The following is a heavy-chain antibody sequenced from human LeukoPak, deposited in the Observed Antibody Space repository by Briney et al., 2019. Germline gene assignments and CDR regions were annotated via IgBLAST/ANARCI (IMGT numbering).Heavy chain of an antibody. CDR3: ARGPVGYYYYMDV. Sequence: GASVKVSCKASGGTFSSYAISWVRQAPGQGLEWMGGIIPIFGTANYAQKFQGRVTITADESTSTAYMELSSLRFEDTAVYYCARGPVGYYYYMDVWGKGTTVTVSS. V-gene: IGHV1-69*01. J-gene: IGHJ6*03. CDR2: IIPIFGTA. CDR1: GGTFSSYA.